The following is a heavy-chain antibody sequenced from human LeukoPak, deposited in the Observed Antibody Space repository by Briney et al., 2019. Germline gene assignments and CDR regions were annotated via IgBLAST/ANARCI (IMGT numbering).Heavy chain of an antibody. CDR2: INLDGSDK. D-gene: IGHD6-13*01. CDR1: AFSFSSSW. Sequence: GGSLKLSCAASAFSFSSSWMSWARQAPRKGLEWVANINLDGSDKYYVDSVKGRFTISRDNAKNSLYLQMNSLRAEDTAVYYWARVPAAGQGDWFDPWGQGTLVTVSS. CDR3: ARVPAAGQGDWFDP. V-gene: IGHV3-7*05. J-gene: IGHJ5*02.